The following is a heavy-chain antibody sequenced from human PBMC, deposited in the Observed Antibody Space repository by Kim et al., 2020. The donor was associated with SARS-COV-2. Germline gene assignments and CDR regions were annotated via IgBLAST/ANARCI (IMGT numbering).Heavy chain of an antibody. Sequence: GGSLRLSCVASGFTFSAYAMRWVRQAPGKGLVWVSTIDGNGVSTYYTDSVKGRFTISRDNSKNTVYLQMNSLRAEDTAVYYCAKRAPYDSSAYYPNWFDPWGQGTLVTVSS. CDR1: GFTFSAYA. D-gene: IGHD3-22*01. CDR3: AKRAPYDSSAYYPNWFDP. CDR2: IDGNGVST. J-gene: IGHJ5*02. V-gene: IGHV3-23*01.